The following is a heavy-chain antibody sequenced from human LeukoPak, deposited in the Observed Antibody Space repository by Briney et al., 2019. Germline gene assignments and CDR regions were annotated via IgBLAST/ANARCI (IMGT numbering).Heavy chain of an antibody. V-gene: IGHV1-69*05. CDR3: ARDPNQVVPADH. CDR2: IIPIFGTA. J-gene: IGHJ4*02. Sequence: GASVKVSCKASGGTFSSYAISWVRQAPGQGLEWMGGIIPIFGTANYAQKFQGRVTMTRDTSISTAYMELSRLRSDDTAVYYCARDPNQVVPADHWGQGTLVTVSS. D-gene: IGHD2-2*01. CDR1: GGTFSSYA.